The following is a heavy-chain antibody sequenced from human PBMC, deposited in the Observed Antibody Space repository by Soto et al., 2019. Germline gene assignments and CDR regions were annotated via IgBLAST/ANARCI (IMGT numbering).Heavy chain of an antibody. CDR3: ASVLRYFVRWAFDI. D-gene: IGHD3-9*01. Sequence: QVQLQESGPGLVKPSETLSLTCTVSGGSISSYYWSWIRQPPGKGLEWIGYIYYSGSTNYNPSLKSRVTISVDTSKNQFSLKLSSVTAADTAVYYCASVLRYFVRWAFDIWGQGTMVTVSS. CDR2: IYYSGST. J-gene: IGHJ3*02. V-gene: IGHV4-59*08. CDR1: GGSISSYY.